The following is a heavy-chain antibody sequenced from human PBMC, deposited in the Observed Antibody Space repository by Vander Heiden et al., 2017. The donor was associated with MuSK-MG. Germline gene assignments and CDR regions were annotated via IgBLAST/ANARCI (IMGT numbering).Heavy chain of an antibody. CDR1: GGSVIPRSYH. CDR2: VYYSGTT. D-gene: IGHD1-1*01. V-gene: IGHV4-39*07. Sequence: QLQLQESGPGLVKPSDTLSLTCSVSGGSVIPRSYHWAWLRQTPGQGLEWMGTVYYSGTTHYNPSFKSRLTMTIDTSRNQFSLNLRSVTAADTAVYFCGRDRNEVTAVWGQGTLVTVSS. CDR3: GRDRNEVTAV. J-gene: IGHJ4*02.